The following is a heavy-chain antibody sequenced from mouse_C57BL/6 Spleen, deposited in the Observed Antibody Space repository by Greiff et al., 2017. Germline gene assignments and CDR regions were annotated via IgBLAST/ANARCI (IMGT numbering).Heavy chain of an antibody. Sequence: EVQLKESGPELVKPGASVKISCKASGYSFTGYYMNWVKQSPEKSLEWIGEINPSTGGTTYNQKFKAKATLTVDKSSSTAYMQLKSLTSEDSAVYYCARPYGSSYVHWYFDVWGTGTTVTVSS. CDR1: GYSFTGYY. CDR2: INPSTGGT. CDR3: ARPYGSSYVHWYFDV. D-gene: IGHD1-1*01. J-gene: IGHJ1*03. V-gene: IGHV1-42*01.